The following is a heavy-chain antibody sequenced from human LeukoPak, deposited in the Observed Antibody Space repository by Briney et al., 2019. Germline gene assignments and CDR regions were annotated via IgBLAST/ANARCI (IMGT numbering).Heavy chain of an antibody. CDR2: IYSGGST. Sequence: GGSLRLSCAASGFTVSSNYMSWVRQAPGKGLEWVSVIYSGGSTYYAGSVQGRFTISRDNSKNTLYLQMNSLRAEDTAVYYCARVSVGVAGLLDYWGQGTLVTVSS. CDR1: GFTVSSNY. V-gene: IGHV3-53*01. J-gene: IGHJ4*02. CDR3: ARVSVGVAGLLDY. D-gene: IGHD6-19*01.